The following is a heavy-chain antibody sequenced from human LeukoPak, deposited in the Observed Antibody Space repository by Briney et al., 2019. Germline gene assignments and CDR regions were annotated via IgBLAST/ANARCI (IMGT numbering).Heavy chain of an antibody. V-gene: IGHV4-34*01. J-gene: IGHJ4*02. CDR1: GGSFTDYY. Sequence: SETLSLTCAVYGGSFTDYYWSWIRQPPGKGLEWIGEINHSGSTNYNPSLKSRVTISVDTSKNQRSLKLSSVTAADTAVYYCARGPRYCSGGSCYTRGFDYWGQGTLVTVSS. D-gene: IGHD2-15*01. CDR2: INHSGST. CDR3: ARGPRYCSGGSCYTRGFDY.